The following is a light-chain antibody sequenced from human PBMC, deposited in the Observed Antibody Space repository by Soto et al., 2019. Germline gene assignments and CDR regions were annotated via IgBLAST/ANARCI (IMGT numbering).Light chain of an antibody. CDR3: QQYDNLPPLFT. J-gene: IGKJ3*01. V-gene: IGKV1-33*01. Sequence: DIQMTQSPSSLSASVGDRVTITCQASQDISNYLNRYQQKPGKAPKLLIYDASNLETGVPSRFSGSGSGTDFTFTISSLQPEDIATYYCQQYDNLPPLFTFGPGTKVDIK. CDR1: QDISNY. CDR2: DAS.